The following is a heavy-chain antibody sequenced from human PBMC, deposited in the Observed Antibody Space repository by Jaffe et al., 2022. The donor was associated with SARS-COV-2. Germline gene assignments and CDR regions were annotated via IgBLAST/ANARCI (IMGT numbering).Heavy chain of an antibody. J-gene: IGHJ3*02. CDR2: IWYDGSNK. CDR1: GFTFSSYG. CDR3: KTTVTTDDAFDI. Sequence: QVQLVESGGGVVQPGRSLRLSCAASGFTFSSYGMHWVRQAPGKGLEWVAVIWYDGSNKYYADSVKGRFTISRDNSKNTLYLQMNSLRAEDTAVYYCKTTVTTDDAFDIWGQGTMVTVSS. D-gene: IGHD4-17*01. V-gene: IGHV3-33*01.